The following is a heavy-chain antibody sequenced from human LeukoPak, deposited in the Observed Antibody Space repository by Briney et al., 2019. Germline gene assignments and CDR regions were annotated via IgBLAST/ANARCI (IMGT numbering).Heavy chain of an antibody. CDR3: VRASASSSLWDY. CDR1: GFTFSDYY. Sequence: GGSLRLSCAASGFTFSDYYMSWIRQAPGKGLEWISYISSRGSTIYYADSVKGRFTISRDNAKNSLYLQMDSLRAEDTAVYYCVRASASSSLWDYWGQGTLVTVSS. J-gene: IGHJ4*02. D-gene: IGHD6-6*01. CDR2: ISSRGSTI. V-gene: IGHV3-11*01.